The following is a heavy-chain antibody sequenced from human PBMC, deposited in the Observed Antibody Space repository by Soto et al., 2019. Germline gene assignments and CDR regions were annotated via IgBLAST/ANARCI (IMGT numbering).Heavy chain of an antibody. J-gene: IGHJ4*02. CDR2: IYHSGST. CDR3: ARQAAFYDSSVSGHFDY. V-gene: IGHV4-30-2*01. CDR1: GGSISSGGYS. Sequence: SETLSLTCAVSGGSISSGGYSWSWIRQPPGKGLEWIGYIYHSGSTYYNPSLRSRVTISVDRSKNQFSLKLSSVTAAATAVYYCARQAAFYDSSVSGHFDYWGQGTLVTVSS. D-gene: IGHD3-22*01.